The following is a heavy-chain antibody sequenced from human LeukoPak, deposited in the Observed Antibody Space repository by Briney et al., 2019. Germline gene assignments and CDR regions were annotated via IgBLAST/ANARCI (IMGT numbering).Heavy chain of an antibody. J-gene: IGHJ6*02. CDR1: GYTFTGYY. CDR3: ARVWGSGSYSHWTKNYGMDV. D-gene: IGHD3-10*01. CDR2: INPNSGGT. V-gene: IGHV1-2*02. Sequence: ASVKVSCKASGYTFTGYYMHWVRQAPGQGLEWMGWINPNSGGTNYAQKFQGRVTMTRDTSISTAYMGLSRLRSDDTAVYYCARVWGSGSYSHWTKNYGMDVWGQGTTVTVSS.